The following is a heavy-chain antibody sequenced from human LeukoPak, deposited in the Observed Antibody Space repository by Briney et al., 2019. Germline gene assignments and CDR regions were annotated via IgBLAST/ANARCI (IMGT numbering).Heavy chain of an antibody. CDR2: INPSGANT. CDR3: AKNAVVVAATYYFDY. V-gene: IGHV3-23*01. D-gene: IGHD2-15*01. J-gene: IGHJ4*02. Sequence: GGSLRLSCAASGFAFSNYVMSWVRQAPGKGLEWISTINPSGANTYYAASVRGRLTISRDNSKDSLHLQMNGLRADDTAIYYCAKNAVVVAATYYFDYWGQGTLVTVSS. CDR1: GFAFSNYV.